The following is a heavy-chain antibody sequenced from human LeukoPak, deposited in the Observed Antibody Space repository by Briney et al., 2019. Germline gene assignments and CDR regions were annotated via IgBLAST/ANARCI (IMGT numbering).Heavy chain of an antibody. CDR1: GYTFTGYY. CDR2: INPNSGGT. V-gene: IGHV1-2*02. J-gene: IGHJ6*03. Sequence: GASVKVSCKASGYTFTGYYMHWVRQAPGQGLEWMGWINPNSGGTNYAQKLQGRVTMTTDTSTSTAYMELRSLRSDDTAVYYCARRRATVGYYYYYMDVWGKGTTVTVSS. CDR3: ARRRATVGYYYYYMDV. D-gene: IGHD4-11*01.